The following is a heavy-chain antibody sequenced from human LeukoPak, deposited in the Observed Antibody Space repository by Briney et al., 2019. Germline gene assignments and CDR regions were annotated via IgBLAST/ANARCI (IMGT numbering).Heavy chain of an antibody. CDR2: ISYDGNDK. V-gene: IGHV3-30*18. CDR3: AKDMGTGYNSQDY. Sequence: PGGSLRLSCAVSGVSFSRHSVHWVCQAPGKGLEWVSVISYDGNDKYYADSVKGRFTISRDTPKNTLYLQMNGLRAEETALYYCAKDMGTGYNSQDYWGQGTLVTVSS. J-gene: IGHJ4*02. D-gene: IGHD3-9*01. CDR1: GVSFSRHS.